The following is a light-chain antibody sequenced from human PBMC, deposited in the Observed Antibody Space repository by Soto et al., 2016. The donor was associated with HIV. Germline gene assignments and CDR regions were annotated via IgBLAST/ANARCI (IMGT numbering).Light chain of an antibody. Sequence: DIQMTQSPSSLSASVGDRVTITCRASQNISSYLNWYQQKPGKAPKLLIYAASSLQSGVPSRFSGSGSGTDFTLTISSLQPEDFATYYCQQANSFPWTFGQGTKVEIK. CDR1: QNISSY. V-gene: IGKV1-39*01. CDR3: QQANSFPWT. J-gene: IGKJ1*01. CDR2: AAS.